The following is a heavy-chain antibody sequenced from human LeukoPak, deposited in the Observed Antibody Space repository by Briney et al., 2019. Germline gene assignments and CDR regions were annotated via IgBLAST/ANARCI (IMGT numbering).Heavy chain of an antibody. CDR1: GFTFSSYG. CDR2: ISYDGSNK. J-gene: IGHJ6*02. D-gene: IGHD5-12*01. Sequence: GRSLRLSCAASGFTFSSYGMHWVRQAPGKGLEWVAVISYDGSNKYYAVSVKGRFTISRDNSKNTLYLQMNSLRAEDTAVYYCAGEWLHYYYYGMDVWGQGTTVTVSS. CDR3: AGEWLHYYYYGMDV. V-gene: IGHV3-30*03.